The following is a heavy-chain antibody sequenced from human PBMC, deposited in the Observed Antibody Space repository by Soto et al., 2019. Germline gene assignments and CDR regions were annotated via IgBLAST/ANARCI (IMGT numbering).Heavy chain of an antibody. Sequence: EVQVVESGGGLVQPGGSLRLSCAASGFTFSTYWMHWVRQVPGKGLVWVSRIKGDGSSISYVDSVKGRFTISRDNAENTLYLQMGSLRADDTAVYYCARGLKNYYGVDVWGQGTTVTVSS. V-gene: IGHV3-74*01. J-gene: IGHJ6*02. CDR1: GFTFSTYW. CDR3: ARGLKNYYGVDV. CDR2: IKGDGSSI.